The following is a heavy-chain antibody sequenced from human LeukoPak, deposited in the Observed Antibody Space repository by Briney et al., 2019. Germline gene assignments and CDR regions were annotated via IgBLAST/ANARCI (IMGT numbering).Heavy chain of an antibody. V-gene: IGHV4-31*03. J-gene: IGHJ4*02. CDR2: IYYSGST. CDR1: GGSISSGGYY. Sequence: SETLSLTCTASGGSISSGGYYWSWIRQHPGKGLEWIGYIYYSGSTYYNPSLKSRVTISVDTSKNQFSLKLSSVTAADTAVYYCARAISSGWPTFDYWGQGTLVTVSS. CDR3: ARAISSGWPTFDY. D-gene: IGHD6-19*01.